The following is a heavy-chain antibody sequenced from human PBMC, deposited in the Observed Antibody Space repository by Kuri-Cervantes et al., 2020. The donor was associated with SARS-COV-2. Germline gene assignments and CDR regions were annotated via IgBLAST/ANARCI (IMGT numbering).Heavy chain of an antibody. CDR3: AGGSSGRDY. CDR2: TFYRSKWHN. Sequence: DSISSTYWSWIRQSPSRGLEWLGRTFYRSKWHNDYAVSVKGRITISPDTSKNQFSLRLNSVTPEDTAVYYCAGGSSGRDYWGQGTLVTVSS. CDR1: DSISSTY. V-gene: IGHV6-1*01. D-gene: IGHD6-19*01. J-gene: IGHJ4*02.